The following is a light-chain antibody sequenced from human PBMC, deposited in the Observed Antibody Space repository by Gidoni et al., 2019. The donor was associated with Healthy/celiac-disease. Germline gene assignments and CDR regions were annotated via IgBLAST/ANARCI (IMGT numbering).Light chain of an antibody. Sequence: QSALTQPASVSGSPGQSITISCTGTSIDVGGYNYVSWYQQHPGNAPNLIIYEVSNRPSGVSNRFSGSKSGNTASLTISGLQAEDEADYYCSSYTSSSTYVFGTGTKVTVL. V-gene: IGLV2-14*01. CDR1: SIDVGGYNY. CDR3: SSYTSSSTYV. CDR2: EVS. J-gene: IGLJ1*01.